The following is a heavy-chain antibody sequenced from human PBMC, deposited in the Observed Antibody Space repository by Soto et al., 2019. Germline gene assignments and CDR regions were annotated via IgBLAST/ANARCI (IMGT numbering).Heavy chain of an antibody. CDR1: GYAITIYG. CDR3: ARSSAMANDAFDI. J-gene: IGHJ3*02. CDR2: ISAYNGNT. V-gene: IGHV1-18*01. D-gene: IGHD5-18*01. Sequence: ASVKVSCKAAGYAITIYGISWVRQAPGQGLEWMGWISAYNGNTNYAQKLQGRVTMTTDTSTSTAYMELRSLRSDDTAVYYCARSSAMANDAFDIWGQGTMVTVSS.